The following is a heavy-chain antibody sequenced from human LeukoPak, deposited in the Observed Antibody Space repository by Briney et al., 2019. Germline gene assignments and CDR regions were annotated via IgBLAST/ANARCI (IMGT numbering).Heavy chain of an antibody. Sequence: ASVKVSCKASGYTFTSYGISWVRQAPGQGLEWMGWISAYNGNTNYAQKLQGRVTMTTDTSTSTAYMELRSLRSDDTAVYYCARAPLPLGWPVLPYNWFDPWGQGTLVTVSS. D-gene: IGHD6-19*01. CDR1: GYTFTSYG. CDR2: ISAYNGNT. J-gene: IGHJ5*02. V-gene: IGHV1-18*01. CDR3: ARAPLPLGWPVLPYNWFDP.